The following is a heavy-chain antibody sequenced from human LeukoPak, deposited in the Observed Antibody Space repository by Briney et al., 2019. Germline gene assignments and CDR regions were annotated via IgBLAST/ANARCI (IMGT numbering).Heavy chain of an antibody. D-gene: IGHD2-15*01. Sequence: PSETLSLTCTVPGDSISSSSYYWGWIRQPPGKGLEWIGSIYSSGSTYYSPSLKSRVTISVDTSKNQLSLKMSSVTAADTAVYYCSRRLVVDGNYFDLWDQGTLVTVSS. J-gene: IGHJ4*02. CDR3: SRRLVVDGNYFDL. CDR2: IYSSGST. CDR1: GDSISSSSYY. V-gene: IGHV4-39*01.